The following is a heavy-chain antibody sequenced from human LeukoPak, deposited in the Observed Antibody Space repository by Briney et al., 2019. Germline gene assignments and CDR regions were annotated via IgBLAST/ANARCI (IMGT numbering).Heavy chain of an antibody. J-gene: IGHJ4*02. V-gene: IGHV3-30-3*01. CDR3: ARGRQWLADY. D-gene: IGHD6-19*01. CDR2: ISYDGSNK. Sequence: GRSLRLSCAASGFTFSSYAMHWVRQAPGKGLEWVAVISYDGSNKYYADSVKGRFTISRDNSKNTLYLQMNSLRAEDTAVYYCARGRQWLADYWGQGTLVTVSS. CDR1: GFTFSSYA.